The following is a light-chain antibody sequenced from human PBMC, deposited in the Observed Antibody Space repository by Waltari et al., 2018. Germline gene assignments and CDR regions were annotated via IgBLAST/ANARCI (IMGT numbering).Light chain of an antibody. CDR3: QQRSNWPPYT. V-gene: IGKV3-11*01. CDR1: QSVSSY. CDR2: DAS. J-gene: IGKJ2*01. Sequence: EIVLTQSPATLSLSPGERATLSCRASQSVSSYLAWYQQKPGQAPRLLIYDASNRATGIPARFSGSGFGTDFTLTISSLEPEDFAVYDCQQRSNWPPYTIGQGTKLEIK.